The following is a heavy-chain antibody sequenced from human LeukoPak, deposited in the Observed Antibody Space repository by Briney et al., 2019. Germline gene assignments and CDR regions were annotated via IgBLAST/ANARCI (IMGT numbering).Heavy chain of an antibody. J-gene: IGHJ4*02. CDR2: IRDSGSST. V-gene: IGHV3-23*01. CDR3: AKYGPQDSGSSHFDY. CDR1: GFTFGSYA. D-gene: IGHD1-26*01. Sequence: GGALRLSCAASGFTFGSYAMSWVRQAPGKGLEWVSAIRDSGSSTHYADSVKGRFTTSRDNSKNTLFLQMNSLRAEVTAIYYCAKYGPQDSGSSHFDYWGQGALVTVSS.